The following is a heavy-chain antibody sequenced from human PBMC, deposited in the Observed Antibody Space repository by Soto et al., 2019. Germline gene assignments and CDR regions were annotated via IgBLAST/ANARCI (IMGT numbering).Heavy chain of an antibody. CDR3: ARAGYCSGGSCYFDY. CDR1: GYTFTGYY. J-gene: IGHJ4*02. Sequence: ASVKVSCKASGYTFTGYYMHCVRQAPGQGLEWMGWINPNSGGTNYAQKFQGWVTMTRDTSISTVYMELTRLRSDDTAVYYCARAGYCSGGSCYFDYWGLGTLVTVSS. V-gene: IGHV1-2*04. CDR2: INPNSGGT. D-gene: IGHD2-15*01.